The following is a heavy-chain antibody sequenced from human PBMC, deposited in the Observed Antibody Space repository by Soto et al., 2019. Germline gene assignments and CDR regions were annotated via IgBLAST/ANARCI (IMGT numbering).Heavy chain of an antibody. V-gene: IGHV5-51*01. J-gene: IGHJ4*02. Sequence: GESLKISCKGSGYSFTSYWIGWVRQMPGKGLEWMGIIYPSDSDTRYSPSFQGQVTISADKSISTAYLQWSSLKASDTAMYYCLIPGYSYGLTVDVWGPGTLVTLFS. CDR2: IYPSDSDT. CDR3: LIPGYSYGLTVDV. CDR1: GYSFTSYW. D-gene: IGHD5-18*01.